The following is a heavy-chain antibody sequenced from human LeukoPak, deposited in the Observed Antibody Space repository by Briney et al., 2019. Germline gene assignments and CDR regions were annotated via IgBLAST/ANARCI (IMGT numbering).Heavy chain of an antibody. CDR1: GLDFSGYA. J-gene: IGHJ3*02. CDR2: ISYDGSKK. Sequence: GESLKISCAVSGLDFSGYAMSWVRQAPGKGLEWVAVISYDGSKKYYADSVKGRFTISRDSSKNMLYLQMNSLRVEDTAVYYCAKGFSSGPWDACDIWGQGTMVTVSS. D-gene: IGHD3-22*01. V-gene: IGHV3-30*18. CDR3: AKGFSSGPWDACDI.